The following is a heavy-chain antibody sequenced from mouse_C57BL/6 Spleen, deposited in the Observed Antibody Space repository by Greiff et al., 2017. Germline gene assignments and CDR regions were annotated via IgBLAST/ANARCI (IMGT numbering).Heavy chain of an antibody. V-gene: IGHV6-3*01. CDR3: TKLGREGFAY. CDR2: IRLKSDNYAT. CDR1: GFTFSNYW. J-gene: IGHJ3*01. Sequence: EVQLQQSGGGLVQPGGSMKLSCVASGFTFSNYWMNWVRQSPEKGLEWVAQIRLKSDNYATHYAESVKGRFTISRDDSKSSVYLQMNNLRAEDTGIYYCTKLGREGFAYWGQGTLVTVSA. D-gene: IGHD4-1*01.